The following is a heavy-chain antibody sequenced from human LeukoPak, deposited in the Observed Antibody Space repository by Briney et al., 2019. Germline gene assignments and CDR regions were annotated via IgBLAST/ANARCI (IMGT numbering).Heavy chain of an antibody. J-gene: IGHJ3*02. CDR2: IYSGGST. CDR1: GFTFSRYW. V-gene: IGHV3-66*01. Sequence: PGGSLRLSCAASGFTFSRYWMHWVRQAPGKGLGWVSVIYSGGSTYYADSVKGRFTISRDNSKNTLYLQMNSLRAEDTAVYYCARDRVYYYDSSGYYPDAFDIWGQGTMVTVSS. CDR3: ARDRVYYYDSSGYYPDAFDI. D-gene: IGHD3-22*01.